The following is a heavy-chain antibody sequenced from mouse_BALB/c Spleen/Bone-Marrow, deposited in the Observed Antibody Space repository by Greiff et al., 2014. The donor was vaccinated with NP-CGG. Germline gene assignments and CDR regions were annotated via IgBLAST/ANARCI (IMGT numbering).Heavy chain of an antibody. Sequence: VKLVESGPGLVQPSQSLSITCTVSGFSLTSYGVHWVRQSPGRGLEWLGVIWSGGSTDYNAAFISRLSISKDKSKSQVFFKLNSLQANDTAIYYCARDRGSFFDYWGQGTTLTVSS. J-gene: IGHJ2*01. CDR2: IWSGGST. D-gene: IGHD3-2*01. CDR3: ARDRGSFFDY. CDR1: GFSLTSYG. V-gene: IGHV2-2*02.